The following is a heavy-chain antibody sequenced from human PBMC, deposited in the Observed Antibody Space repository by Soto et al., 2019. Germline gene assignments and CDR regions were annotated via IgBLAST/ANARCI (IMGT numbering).Heavy chain of an antibody. CDR2: IKSDGGSA. D-gene: IGHD2-21*01. Sequence: EVQLVESGGGLVQPGGSLRLSCAASGFTFSDFWLHWVRQAPEKGLVWVSRIKSDGGSANYADSVKGRFTIFRDKAKNTVYLQMDSLRAEDTAVYYCARGAKGAYYVDVWGKGTTVTVSS. CDR1: GFTFSDFW. CDR3: ARGAKGAYYVDV. V-gene: IGHV3-74*01. J-gene: IGHJ6*03.